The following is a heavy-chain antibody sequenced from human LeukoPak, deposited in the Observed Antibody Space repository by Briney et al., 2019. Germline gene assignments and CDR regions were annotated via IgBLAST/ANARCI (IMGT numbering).Heavy chain of an antibody. J-gene: IGHJ4*02. CDR1: GYTFSSYE. V-gene: IGHV3-15*01. CDR2: IKTKTDGGTT. Sequence: GGSLRLSCAASGYTFSSYEMKWVRQAPGKGLEWVGRIKTKTDGGTTDYAAPVKGRFTISRDDSMNTLYLQMNSLKTEDTAVYYCTTILITMFRGESRSDYWGQGTLVTVSS. D-gene: IGHD3-10*01. CDR3: TTILITMFRGESRSDY.